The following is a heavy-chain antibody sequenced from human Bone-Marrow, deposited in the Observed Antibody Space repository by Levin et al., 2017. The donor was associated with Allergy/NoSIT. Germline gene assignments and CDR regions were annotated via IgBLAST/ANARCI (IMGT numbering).Heavy chain of an antibody. CDR3: ARGVTVVVVPAAMENYYYMDV. V-gene: IGHV4-34*01. D-gene: IGHD2-2*01. Sequence: SQTLSLTCAVYGGSFSGYYWSWIRPPPGKGLEWIGEINHSGSTNYNPSLKSRVTISVDTSKNQFSLKLSSVTAADTAVYYCARGVTVVVVPAAMENYYYMDVWGKGTTVTVSS. J-gene: IGHJ6*03. CDR1: GGSFSGYY. CDR2: INHSGST.